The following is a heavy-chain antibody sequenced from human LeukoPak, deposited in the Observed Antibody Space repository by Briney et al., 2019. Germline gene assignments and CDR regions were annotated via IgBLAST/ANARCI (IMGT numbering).Heavy chain of an antibody. CDR3: ARDRALWSHYY. CDR1: GFMFTKYG. Sequence: ASVKVSCKASGFMFTKYGISWVRQAPGQGLEWVGWISGYNGDTNYAQKFQGRVTMTRDTSTSTVYMELSSLRSEDTAVYYCARDRALWSHYYWGQGTLSPSPQ. J-gene: IGHJ4*02. D-gene: IGHD2-21*01. V-gene: IGHV1-18*01. CDR2: ISGYNGDT.